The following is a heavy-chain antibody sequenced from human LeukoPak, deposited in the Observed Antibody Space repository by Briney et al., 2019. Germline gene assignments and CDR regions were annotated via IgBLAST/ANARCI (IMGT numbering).Heavy chain of an antibody. CDR2: IYYSGST. J-gene: IGHJ4*02. CDR3: ARGYDYNFDY. CDR1: GGSISSYY. V-gene: IGHV4-59*01. Sequence: SETLSLTRTVSGGSISSYYWSWIRQPPGKGLEWIGYIYYSGSTNYNPSLKSRVTISVDTSKNQFSLKLSSVTAADTAVYYCARGYDYNFDYWGQGTLVTVSS. D-gene: IGHD5-12*01.